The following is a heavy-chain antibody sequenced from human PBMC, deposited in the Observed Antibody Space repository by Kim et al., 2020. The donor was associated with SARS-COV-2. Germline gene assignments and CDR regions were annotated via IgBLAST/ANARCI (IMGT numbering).Heavy chain of an antibody. CDR2: ISGSGGST. Sequence: GGSLRLSCAASGFTFSSYAMSWVRQAPGKGLEWVSAISGSGGSTYYADSVKGRFTISRDNSKNTLYLQMNSLRAEDTAVYYCAKDLAGDRSSASGYSYLVTYYYYGMDVWGQGTTVTVSS. D-gene: IGHD5-18*01. CDR1: GFTFSSYA. V-gene: IGHV3-23*01. CDR3: AKDLAGDRSSASGYSYLVTYYYYGMDV. J-gene: IGHJ6*02.